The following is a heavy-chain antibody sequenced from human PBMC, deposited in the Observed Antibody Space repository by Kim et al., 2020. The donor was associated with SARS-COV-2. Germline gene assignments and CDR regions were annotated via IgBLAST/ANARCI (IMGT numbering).Heavy chain of an antibody. V-gene: IGHV3-74*01. D-gene: IGHD5-18*01. CDR3: ARGGGYSSDPLDY. CDR1: GFSFSTYW. CDR2: INSDGSDT. Sequence: GGSLRLSCAASGFSFSTYWMHWVRQTPGKGLVCVSRINSDGSDTNYADSVKGRFTISRDNAKNTLYLQMNSLRDEDTAVYYCARGGGYSSDPLDYWGQGTLVVVSS. J-gene: IGHJ4*02.